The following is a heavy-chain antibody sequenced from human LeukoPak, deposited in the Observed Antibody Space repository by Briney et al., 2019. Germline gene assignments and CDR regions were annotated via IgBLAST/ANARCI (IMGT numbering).Heavy chain of an antibody. CDR2: ISSSSSYT. D-gene: IGHD6-19*01. V-gene: IGHV3-21*01. CDR3: ASTRLRIAVAGTVFDP. CDR1: GFTFSSYR. J-gene: IGHJ5*02. Sequence: PGGSLRLSCAASGFTFSSYRMNWVRQAPGKGLEWVSSISSSSSYTYYADSVKGRFTISRDNAKNSLYLQMNSLRAEDTAVYYCASTRLRIAVAGTVFDPWGQGTLVTVSS.